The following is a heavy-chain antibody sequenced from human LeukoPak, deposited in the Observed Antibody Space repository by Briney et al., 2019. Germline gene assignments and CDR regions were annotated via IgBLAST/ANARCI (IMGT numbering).Heavy chain of an antibody. CDR1: GYTFTGYY. Sequence: ASVKVSCKASGYTFTGYYMHWVRQAPGQGLEWMGRINPNSGGTNYAQKFQGRVTMTRDTSISTAYMELSRLRSDDTAVYYCARDLDGDSTYFDYWGQGTLVTVSS. J-gene: IGHJ4*02. CDR3: ARDLDGDSTYFDY. V-gene: IGHV1-2*06. CDR2: INPNSGGT. D-gene: IGHD4-17*01.